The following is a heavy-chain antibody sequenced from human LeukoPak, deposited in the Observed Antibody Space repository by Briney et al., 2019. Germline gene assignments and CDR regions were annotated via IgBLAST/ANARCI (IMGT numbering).Heavy chain of an antibody. V-gene: IGHV4-4*07. D-gene: IGHD6-19*01. J-gene: IGHJ4*02. CDR1: GGSISSYY. Sequence: SETLSLTCTVSGGSISSYYWSWIRQPAGKGLEWIGRIYTSGSTNYNPSLKSRVTISVDKSKNQISLKLSSVTAADTAVYYCARLYSSGWYYFDYWGQGTLVTVSS. CDR3: ARLYSSGWYYFDY. CDR2: IYTSGST.